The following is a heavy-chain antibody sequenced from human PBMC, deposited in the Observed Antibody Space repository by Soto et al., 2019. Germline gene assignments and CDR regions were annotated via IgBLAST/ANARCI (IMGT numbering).Heavy chain of an antibody. Sequence: GESLKISCKGSGYSFTSYWISWVRQMPGKGLEWMGRIDPSDSYTNYSPSFQGHVTISADKSISTAYLQWSCLKASDTAMYYCARHVMGARGWVEEPLWGQGTLVTVSS. CDR1: GYSFTSYW. D-gene: IGHD1-1*01. CDR2: IDPSDSYT. CDR3: ARHVMGARGWVEEPL. V-gene: IGHV5-10-1*01. J-gene: IGHJ4*02.